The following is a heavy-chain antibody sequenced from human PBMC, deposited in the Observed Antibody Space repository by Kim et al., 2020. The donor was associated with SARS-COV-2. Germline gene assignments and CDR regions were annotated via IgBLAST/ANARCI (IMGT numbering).Heavy chain of an antibody. CDR1: GFTFSSYA. CDR2: ISGSGGST. Sequence: GGSLRLSCAASGFTFSSYAMSWVRQAPGKGLEWVSAISGSGGSTYYADSVKGRFTISRDNSKNTLYLQMNSLRAEDTAVYYCAKVGYSSSSYYYYYYMDVWGKGTTVTVSS. CDR3: AKVGYSSSSYYYYYYMDV. D-gene: IGHD6-6*01. J-gene: IGHJ6*03. V-gene: IGHV3-23*01.